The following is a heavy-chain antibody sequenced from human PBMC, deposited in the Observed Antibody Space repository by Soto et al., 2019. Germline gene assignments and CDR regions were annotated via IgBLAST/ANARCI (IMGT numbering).Heavy chain of an antibody. CDR1: GFTFNTYN. CDR2: ISSSSYTI. CDR3: AREISLSAGSYFDY. D-gene: IGHD3-10*01. Sequence: GGSLRLSCTASGFTFNTYNMNWVRQAPGKGLEWVSYISSSSYTIKYADSVEGRVTVSRANGKKSLYLQMNSLRDEDTAVYFCAREISLSAGSYFDYWGQGTLVTVSS. V-gene: IGHV3-48*02. J-gene: IGHJ4*02.